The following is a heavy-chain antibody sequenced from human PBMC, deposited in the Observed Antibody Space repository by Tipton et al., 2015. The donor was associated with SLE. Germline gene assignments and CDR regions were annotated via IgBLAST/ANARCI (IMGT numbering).Heavy chain of an antibody. Sequence: QLVQSGAEVKKPGASVKVSCTASGYTLASSDIIWVRQASGQGLEWMGWMNPNSGDTRYAQNFQGRVTMTRNTSITTAYMELTSLRSDDTAVYYCARFDHRQWLIYHWGQGTLVSVSS. CDR1: GYTLASSD. D-gene: IGHD6-19*01. V-gene: IGHV1-8*01. CDR2: MNPNSGDT. CDR3: ARFDHRQWLIYH. J-gene: IGHJ4*02.